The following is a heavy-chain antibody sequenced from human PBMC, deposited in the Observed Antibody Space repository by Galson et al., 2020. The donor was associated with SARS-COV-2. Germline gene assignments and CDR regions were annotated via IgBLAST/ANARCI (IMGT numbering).Heavy chain of an antibody. CDR2: ISYDGSNK. V-gene: IGHV3-30*01. J-gene: IGHJ6*03. CDR3: ARVGRAEYCSSTSCYPLNYYYMDV. Sequence: GESLKISCAASGFTFSSYAMHWVRQAPGKGLEWVAVISYDGSNKYYADSVKGRFTISRDNSKNTLYLQMNSLRAEDTAVYYCARVGRAEYCSSTSCYPLNYYYMDVWGKGTTVTVSS. D-gene: IGHD2-2*01. CDR1: GFTFSSYA.